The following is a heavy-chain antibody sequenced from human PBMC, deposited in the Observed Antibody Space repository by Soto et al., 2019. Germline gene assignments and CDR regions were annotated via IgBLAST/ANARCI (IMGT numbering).Heavy chain of an antibody. D-gene: IGHD2-8*02. CDR3: ARHEGWTGPDQ. J-gene: IGHJ5*02. Sequence: SETLSLTCTVSGGSISSYYCSWIRQAAGKGLEWIGRIDTSGTTNYNPSLRSRVTMSVDASKNQFSLNLSSVTAADTAVYYCARHEGWTGPDQWGQGTLVTVSS. CDR2: IDTSGTT. CDR1: GGSISSYY. V-gene: IGHV4-4*07.